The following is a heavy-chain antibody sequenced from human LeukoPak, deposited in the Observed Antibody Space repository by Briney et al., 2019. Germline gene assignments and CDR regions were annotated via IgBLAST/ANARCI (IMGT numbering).Heavy chain of an antibody. CDR2: IIPIFGIA. D-gene: IGHD5-18*01. J-gene: IGHJ4*02. CDR1: GDTFSSYA. V-gene: IGHV1-69*04. CDR3: ARDMNVRGYSYGPFDY. Sequence: SVKVSCKASGDTFSSYAISWVRQAPGQGLEWMGRIIPIFGIANYAQKFQGRVTITADKSTSTAYMELSSLRSEDTAVYYCARDMNVRGYSYGPFDYWGQGTLVTVSS.